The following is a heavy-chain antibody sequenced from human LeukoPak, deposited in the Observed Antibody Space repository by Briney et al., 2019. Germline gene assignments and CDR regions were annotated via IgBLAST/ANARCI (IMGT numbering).Heavy chain of an antibody. CDR2: INPSGDST. V-gene: IGHV1-46*01. Sequence: ASVKVSCKASGYTFTSYDMHWVRQAPGQGLEWMGIINPSGDSTSYAQKFQGRVTMTRDTSISTASMELTRLRSDDTAVYYCARLSDFSDSSGYPYYLDFWGQGTLVTVSS. CDR1: GYTFTSYD. J-gene: IGHJ4*02. CDR3: ARLSDFSDSSGYPYYLDF. D-gene: IGHD3-22*01.